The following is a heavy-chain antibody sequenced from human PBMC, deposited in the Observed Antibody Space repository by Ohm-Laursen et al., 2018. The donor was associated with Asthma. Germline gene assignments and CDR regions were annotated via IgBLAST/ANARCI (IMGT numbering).Heavy chain of an antibody. CDR2: ISGSGGST. CDR1: GFTFSSYA. D-gene: IGHD4-11*01. CDR3: AKFGRDYRSHGMDV. J-gene: IGHJ6*02. Sequence: SLRLSCAAPGFTFSSYAMSWVRQAPGKGLEWVSAISGSGGSTYYADSVKGRFTISRDNSKNSLYLQMNSLRAEDTAVYYCAKFGRDYRSHGMDVWGQGTTVTVSS. V-gene: IGHV3-23*01.